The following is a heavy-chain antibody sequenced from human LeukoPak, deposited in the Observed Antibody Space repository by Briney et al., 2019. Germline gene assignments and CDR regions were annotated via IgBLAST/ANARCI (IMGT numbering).Heavy chain of an antibody. CDR3: AKDAHTAMALDI. Sequence: GGSLRLSCAASGFTFSSYGMHWVLQAPGKGLEWVAVIWYDGSNKYYADSVKGRFTISRDNSKNTLYLQMNSLRAEDTAVYYCAKDAHTAMALDIWGQGTMVTVSS. V-gene: IGHV3-33*03. CDR1: GFTFSSYG. CDR2: IWYDGSNK. J-gene: IGHJ3*02. D-gene: IGHD5-18*01.